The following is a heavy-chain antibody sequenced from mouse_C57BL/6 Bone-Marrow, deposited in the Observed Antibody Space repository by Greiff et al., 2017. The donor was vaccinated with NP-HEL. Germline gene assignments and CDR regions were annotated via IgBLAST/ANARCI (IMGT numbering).Heavy chain of an antibody. J-gene: IGHJ2*01. V-gene: IGHV5-6*01. CDR2: ISSGGSYT. Sequence: EVKVVESGGDLVKPGGSLKLSCAASGFTFSSYGMSWVRQTPDKRLEWVATISSGGSYTYYPDSVKGRFTISRDNAKNTLYLQMSSLKSEDTAMYYCARHCDYWGKGTTLTVSS. CDR1: GFTFSSYG. CDR3: ARHCDY.